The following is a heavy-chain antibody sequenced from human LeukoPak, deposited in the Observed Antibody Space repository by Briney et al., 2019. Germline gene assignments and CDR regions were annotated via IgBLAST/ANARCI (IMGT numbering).Heavy chain of an antibody. CDR3: ARRGVVIRAILVGFHKEAYYFDS. D-gene: IGHD2-21*01. Sequence: GGSLRLSCAVSGITLSNYGMSWVRQAPGKGLEWVAGISGSGGRTSYADSVKGRFTISRDNPKNTLYLQMNSLGAEDAAVYFCARRGVVIRAILVGFHKEAYYFDSWGQGALVTVSS. CDR1: GITLSNYG. J-gene: IGHJ4*02. V-gene: IGHV3-23*01. CDR2: ISGSGGRT.